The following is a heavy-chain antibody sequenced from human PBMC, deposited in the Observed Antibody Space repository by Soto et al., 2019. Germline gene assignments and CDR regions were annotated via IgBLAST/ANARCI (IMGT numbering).Heavy chain of an antibody. CDR3: AKQVIPHTNGLDI. Sequence: GGSLSLSCAASGFTFSSYGIHWVRQAPGKGLEWVAVISYDGSNKYFADSVKGRFTISRDNSQNTLYLQMNSLRAEDTAVYHCAKQVIPHTNGLDIRGQGIMVTVSS. V-gene: IGHV3-30*18. D-gene: IGHD2-8*01. J-gene: IGHJ3*02. CDR2: ISYDGSNK. CDR1: GFTFSSYG.